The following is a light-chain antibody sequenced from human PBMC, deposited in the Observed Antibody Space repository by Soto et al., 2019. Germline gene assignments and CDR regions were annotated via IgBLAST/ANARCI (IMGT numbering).Light chain of an antibody. CDR3: QQSYSTPWT. Sequence: DIQMTQSPSSLSASVGDRVTITCRASQSISSYLNWYQQKPGKAPKLLIYAASSLQSGVPSRFSGSGSGTDFTLTISSLQPEXXXTXXXQQSYSTPWTFGQGTKVEIK. J-gene: IGKJ1*01. CDR2: AAS. V-gene: IGKV1-39*01. CDR1: QSISSY.